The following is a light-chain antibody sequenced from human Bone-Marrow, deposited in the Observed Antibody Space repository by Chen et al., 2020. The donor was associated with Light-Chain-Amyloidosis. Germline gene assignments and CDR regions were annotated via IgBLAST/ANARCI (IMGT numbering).Light chain of an antibody. Sequence: DIVMTQSPLSLPVTPGEPASISCRSSQSLLHSNGYNCLNWYLHKPGQAPQLLIYLGSNRASGVPDRFSGSCSGADFRLKISRVEAEDVRVCCCRQALQTRTFGQGTEVEIK. V-gene: IGKV2-28*01. CDR3: RQALQTRT. J-gene: IGKJ1*01. CDR2: LGS. CDR1: QSLLHSNGYNC.